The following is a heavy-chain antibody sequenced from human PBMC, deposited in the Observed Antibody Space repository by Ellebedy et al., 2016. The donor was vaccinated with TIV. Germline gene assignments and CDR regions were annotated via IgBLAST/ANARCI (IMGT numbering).Heavy chain of an antibody. CDR2: MYSSGAT. J-gene: IGHJ4*02. Sequence: GESLKISCAASGFTVTSDYMNWVRQAPGKGLEWVSLMYSSGATYYADSVKGRFTISRDNSKNTVFLQMNSLRAEDTAVYYCARDGMVPGAYWSGDCYSRWGQGTLVTVSS. V-gene: IGHV3-66*01. D-gene: IGHD2-21*02. CDR3: ARDGMVPGAYWSGDCYSR. CDR1: GFTVTSDY.